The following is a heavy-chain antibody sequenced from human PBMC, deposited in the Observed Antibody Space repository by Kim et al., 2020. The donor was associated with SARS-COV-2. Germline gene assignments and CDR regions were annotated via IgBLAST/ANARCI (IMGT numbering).Heavy chain of an antibody. D-gene: IGHD6-6*01. V-gene: IGHV1-3*01. J-gene: IGHJ3*02. Sequence: QKFQGRVTITRDTSASTAYMELSSLRSEDTAVYYCARVGGYSSSSFAFDIWGQGTMVTVSS. CDR3: ARVGGYSSSSFAFDI.